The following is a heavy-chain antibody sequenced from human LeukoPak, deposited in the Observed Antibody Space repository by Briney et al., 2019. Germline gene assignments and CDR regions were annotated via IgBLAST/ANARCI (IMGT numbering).Heavy chain of an antibody. D-gene: IGHD4-11*01. J-gene: IGHJ4*02. CDR1: GFTFSTYW. CDR3: ASGRYSNYYDY. CDR2: LSPDGSSS. V-gene: IGHV3-74*01. Sequence: AGGSLRLSFAASGFTFSTYWMHWVRQAPGKGLVWVSRLSPDGSSSIYADSVKGRFTVSRDNAKNTLYLQMNSLRAEDTAVYYCASGRYSNYYDYWGQGTLVTVSS.